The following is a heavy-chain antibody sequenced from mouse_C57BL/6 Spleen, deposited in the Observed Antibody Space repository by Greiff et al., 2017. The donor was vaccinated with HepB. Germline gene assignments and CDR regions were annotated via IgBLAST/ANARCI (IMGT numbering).Heavy chain of an antibody. V-gene: IGHV1-64*01. D-gene: IGHD2-13*01. J-gene: IGHJ4*01. CDR2: IHPNSGST. CDR3: ASPGGDPRGYAMDY. Sequence: QVQLKQPGAELVKPGASVKLSCKASGYTFTSYWMHWVKQRPGQGLEWIGMIHPNSGSTNYNEKFKSKATLTVDKSSSTAYMQLSSLTSEDSAVYYCASPGGDPRGYAMDYWGQGTSVTVSS. CDR1: GYTFTSYW.